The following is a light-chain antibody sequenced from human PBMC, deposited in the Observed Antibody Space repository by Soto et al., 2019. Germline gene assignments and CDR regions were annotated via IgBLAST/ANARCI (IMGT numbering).Light chain of an antibody. CDR3: QLYRDSLSIT. Sequence: ERVLTRSPGTLSLSPVETVALAWMGSQSVSGNYLTWYQHKPGQAPRLLIHGSYFRAAGVPDRFSGSGSGTDFSLTISRLEPEDFAVYYCQLYRDSLSITFGQGTRLEIK. V-gene: IGKV3-20*01. CDR1: QSVSGNY. J-gene: IGKJ5*01. CDR2: GSY.